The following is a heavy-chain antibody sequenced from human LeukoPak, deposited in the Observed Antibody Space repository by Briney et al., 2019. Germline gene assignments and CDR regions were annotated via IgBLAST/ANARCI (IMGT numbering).Heavy chain of an antibody. CDR2: IYYSGST. D-gene: IGHD3-16*01. CDR1: GGSISSGDYY. CDR3: ARDARWLRRIDY. J-gene: IGHJ4*02. Sequence: SETLSLTCTVSGGSISSGDYYWSWIRQPPGKGLEWIGYIYYSGSTYYNPSLKSRVTISVDTSKNQFSLKLSSVTAADTAVYYCARDARWLRRIDYWGQGTLVTVSS. V-gene: IGHV4-30-4*01.